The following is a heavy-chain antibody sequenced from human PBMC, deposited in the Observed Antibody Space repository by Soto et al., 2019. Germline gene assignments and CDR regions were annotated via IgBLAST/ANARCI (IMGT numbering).Heavy chain of an antibody. CDR3: AIVFFIVI. CDR1: GFTFSSYA. Sequence: QVQLVESGGGVVQPGRSLRLSCAASGFTFSSYAMHWVRQAPGKGLEWVAVISYDGSNKYYADSVKGRFTISRDNSKNTLYLQMNSLRAEDTAVYYCAIVFFIVIWGHGTMVTVSS. CDR2: ISYDGSNK. V-gene: IGHV3-30-3*01. D-gene: IGHD3-3*01. J-gene: IGHJ3*02.